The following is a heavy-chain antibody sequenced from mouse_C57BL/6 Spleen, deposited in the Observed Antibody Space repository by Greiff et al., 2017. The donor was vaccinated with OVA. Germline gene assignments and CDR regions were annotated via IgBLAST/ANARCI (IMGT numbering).Heavy chain of an antibody. V-gene: IGHV10-3*01. CDR2: IRSKSSNYAT. CDR1: GFTFNTYA. D-gene: IGHD1-1*01. Sequence: EVQRVESGGGLVQPKGSLKLSCAASGFTFNTYAMHWVRQAPGKGSEWVARIRSKSSNYATYYADSVKDRFTISRDDSQSMLYLQMNNLKTEDTAMYYCVREDYGSRGFAYWGQGTLVTVSA. CDR3: VREDYGSRGFAY. J-gene: IGHJ3*01.